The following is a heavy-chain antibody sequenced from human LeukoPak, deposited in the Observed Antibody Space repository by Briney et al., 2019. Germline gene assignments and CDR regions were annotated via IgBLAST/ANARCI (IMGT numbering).Heavy chain of an antibody. CDR2: IKSEGEGATT. D-gene: IGHD3-3*02. J-gene: IGHJ6*04. CDR3: IAHFPYFYGFDV. V-gene: IGHV3-15*01. Sequence: GGSLRLSCVSSGFTIGTAWMSWVRQAPGKGLEWLGHIKSEGEGATTDYAAPAKGRFAISRDDSKNMIYLQMSSLKIDDTAIYYCIAHFPYFYGFDVWGKGSTVTVSS. CDR1: GFTIGTAW.